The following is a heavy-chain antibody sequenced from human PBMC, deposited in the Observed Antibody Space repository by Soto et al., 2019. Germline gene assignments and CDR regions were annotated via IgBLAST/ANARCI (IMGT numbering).Heavy chain of an antibody. CDR2: INYSGST. J-gene: IGHJ5*02. V-gene: IGHV4-59*01. CDR3: ARGRRDGYNSPWFDP. D-gene: IGHD5-12*01. Sequence: PSETLSLTCTVSGDSISSYYWSWIRQPPGKGLEWIGYINYSGSTNYNPSLKSRVTISLDTSKNQFSLKLSSVTAADTAVYYCARGRRDGYNSPWFDPWGQGTLVTVSS. CDR1: GDSISSYY.